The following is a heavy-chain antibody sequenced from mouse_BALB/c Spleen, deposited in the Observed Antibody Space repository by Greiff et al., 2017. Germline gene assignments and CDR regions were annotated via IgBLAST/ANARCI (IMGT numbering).Heavy chain of an antibody. Sequence: EVQLVESGAELVKPGASVKLSCTASGFNIKDTYMHWVKQRPEQGLEWIGRIDPANGNTKYDPKFQGKATITADTSSNTAYLQLSSLTSEDTAVYYCASTARALDYWGQGTTLTVSS. CDR3: ASTARALDY. V-gene: IGHV14-3*02. D-gene: IGHD3-1*01. CDR2: IDPANGNT. J-gene: IGHJ2*01. CDR1: GFNIKDTY.